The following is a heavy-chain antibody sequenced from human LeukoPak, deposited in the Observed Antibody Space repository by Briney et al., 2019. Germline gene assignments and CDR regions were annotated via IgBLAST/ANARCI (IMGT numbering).Heavy chain of an antibody. CDR1: GFTFIRYV. CDR2: ISGSGGST. Sequence: GGSLRVSCAASGFTFIRYVMSGVRQAPGKGGEWVSAISGSGGSTYYADSVKGRFTISRDNSNNTLYLQMNSLRAEDTAVYYCAKDRGNPSYFDYWGQGTLVTVSS. D-gene: IGHD2/OR15-2a*01. CDR3: AKDRGNPSYFDY. V-gene: IGHV3-23*01. J-gene: IGHJ4*02.